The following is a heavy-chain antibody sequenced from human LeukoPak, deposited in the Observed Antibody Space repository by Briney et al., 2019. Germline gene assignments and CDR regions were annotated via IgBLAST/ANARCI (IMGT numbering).Heavy chain of an antibody. J-gene: IGHJ4*02. Sequence: PGGSLRLSCGASGITFSSYWMHWVRQAPGKGLEWVAVISYDGSNKYYADSVKGRFTISRDNSKNTLYLQMNSLRAEDTAVYYCARDDSYGYKSGDYWGQGTLVTVSS. CDR1: GITFSSYW. CDR3: ARDDSYGYKSGDY. V-gene: IGHV3-30-3*01. D-gene: IGHD5-18*01. CDR2: ISYDGSNK.